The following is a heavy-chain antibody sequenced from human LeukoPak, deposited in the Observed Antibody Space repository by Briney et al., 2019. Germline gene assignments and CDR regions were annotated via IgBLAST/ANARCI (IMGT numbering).Heavy chain of an antibody. V-gene: IGHV4-59*01. CDR2: IYYSGST. Sequence: SETLSLTCTVSGGSISSYYWSWIRQPPGKGLEWIGYIYYSGSTNYNPSLKSRVTISVDTSKNQFSLKLSSVTAADAAVYYCARGGYSSSFLDYWGQGTLVTVSS. J-gene: IGHJ4*02. CDR3: ARGGYSSSFLDY. CDR1: GGSISSYY. D-gene: IGHD6-13*01.